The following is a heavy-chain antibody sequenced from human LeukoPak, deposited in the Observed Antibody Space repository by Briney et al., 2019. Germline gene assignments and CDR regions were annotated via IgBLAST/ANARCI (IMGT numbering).Heavy chain of an antibody. J-gene: IGHJ5*02. CDR1: GFTFSSYA. CDR3: AKACVSSCSVNWFDP. Sequence: GGSLRLSCAASGFTFSSYAMSWVRQAPGKGLEWVSAISGSGGSTYYADSVKGRCTISRDNAKNTLYLQINSLRAEDTAVYYCAKACVSSCSVNWFDPWGQGTLVTVSS. V-gene: IGHV3-23*01. D-gene: IGHD2-2*01. CDR2: ISGSGGST.